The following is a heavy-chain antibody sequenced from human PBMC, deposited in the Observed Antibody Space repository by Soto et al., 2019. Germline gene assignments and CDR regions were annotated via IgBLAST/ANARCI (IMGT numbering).Heavy chain of an antibody. CDR3: AKARTSLGTPRFDS. V-gene: IGHV3-9*01. CDR1: GFTFDDYA. Sequence: EVQLVESGGGLVQPGSSLRLSCAASGFTFDDYALHWVRQAPGKGLEWVSGISCNGGSIAYADSLKGRFTMSRDDAKNSLYLQMNSLRSEDTAWYYCAKARTSLGTPRFDSWGQGALVTVSS. CDR2: ISCNGGSI. J-gene: IGHJ4*02. D-gene: IGHD3-16*01.